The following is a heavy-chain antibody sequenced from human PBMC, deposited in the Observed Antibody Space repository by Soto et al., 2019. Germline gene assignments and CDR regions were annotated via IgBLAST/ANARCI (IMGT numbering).Heavy chain of an antibody. J-gene: IGHJ4*02. V-gene: IGHV3-23*01. CDR2: ISARGGST. Sequence: EVHLLESGGGLVQPGGSLRLSCAASGFTFDSHEMSWVRRAPGKGLEWVSTISARGGSTYCADNVKGRFTVSRDNSKNTVYLQMSSLRAEDTALYYCAKYCVTSSCNTRYFDSWGQGTLVTVSS. CDR1: GFTFDSHE. D-gene: IGHD2-2*01. CDR3: AKYCVTSSCNTRYFDS.